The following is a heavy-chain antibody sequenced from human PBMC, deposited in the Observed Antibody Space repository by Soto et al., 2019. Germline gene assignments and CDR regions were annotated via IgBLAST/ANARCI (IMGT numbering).Heavy chain of an antibody. Sequence: QVQLVQSGAAVKKPGASVKVSCKASGYTFTGYYMHWVRQAPGQGLAWMGWINPNSGGTNYAQKFQGRVTMTRDTSISTAYMELSRLRSDDTAVYYCARDNKLRYFDWSTNWFDPWGQRTLVTVSS. V-gene: IGHV1-2*02. CDR1: GYTFTGYY. CDR2: INPNSGGT. CDR3: ARDNKLRYFDWSTNWFDP. D-gene: IGHD3-9*01. J-gene: IGHJ5*02.